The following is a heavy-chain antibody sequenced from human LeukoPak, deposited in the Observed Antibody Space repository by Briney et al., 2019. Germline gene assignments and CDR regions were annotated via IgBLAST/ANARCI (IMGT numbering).Heavy chain of an antibody. CDR2: ISTDSGDA. CDR1: GYHFTGYH. J-gene: IGHJ5*02. D-gene: IGHD5/OR15-5a*01. CDR3: AGLGSTVKGRIDP. V-gene: IGHV1-2*02. Sequence: ASVKVSCKVSGYHFTGYHAHWVRQPPGHVLDWMGRISTDSGDADIAQKFQGGVTMTRDTSISTAYMELSRLTSDDSAVYYCAGLGSTVKGRIDPWGQGTSVTVSS.